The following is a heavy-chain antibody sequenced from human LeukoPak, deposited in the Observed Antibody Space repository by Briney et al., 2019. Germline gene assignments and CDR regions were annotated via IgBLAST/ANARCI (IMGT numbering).Heavy chain of an antibody. CDR1: GGSFSGYY. CDR2: INHSGST. J-gene: IGHJ4*02. D-gene: IGHD5-18*01. CDR3: ASKVNTDFDY. Sequence: SETLSLTCAVYGGSFSGYYWSWIRQPPGKGLEWIGEINHSGSTNYNPSLKSRVTISVDTSKNQFSLKLSSVTAADTAVYYCASKVNTDFDYWGQGTLVTVSS. V-gene: IGHV4-34*01.